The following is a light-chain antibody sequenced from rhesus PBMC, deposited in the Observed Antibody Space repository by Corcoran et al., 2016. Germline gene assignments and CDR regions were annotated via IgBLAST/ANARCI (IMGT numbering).Light chain of an antibody. Sequence: ETVVTQSPATLSLSPGERATLSCRASQRVGSYLAWYQQKPVQAPKSLIDGSSSRATGIPDRFSGSGSGTDFTLTSSSMETEDVGVYYCQQNSNLWTFGQGTKVESK. CDR3: QQNSNLWT. V-gene: IGKV3-24*04. CDR2: GSS. CDR1: QRVGSY. J-gene: IGKJ1*01.